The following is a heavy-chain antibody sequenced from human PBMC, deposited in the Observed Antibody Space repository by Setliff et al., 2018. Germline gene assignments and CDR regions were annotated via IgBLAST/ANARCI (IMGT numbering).Heavy chain of an antibody. CDR2: ISWNSGSI. Sequence: GGSLRLSCAASGFTFDDYAMHWVRQAPGKGLEWVSGISWNSGSIGYADSVKGRFTISRDNAKNTLYLQMNSLRAEDTAVYYCAKEFTVVVPAALALDVWGKGTTVTVSS. V-gene: IGHV3-9*01. CDR1: GFTFDDYA. J-gene: IGHJ6*04. D-gene: IGHD2-2*01. CDR3: AKEFTVVVPAALALDV.